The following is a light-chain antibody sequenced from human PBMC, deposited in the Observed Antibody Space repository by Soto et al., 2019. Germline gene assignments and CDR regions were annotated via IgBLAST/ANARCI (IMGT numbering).Light chain of an antibody. V-gene: IGLV2-11*01. CDR3: SSYAGTYTVV. Sequence: QSVLTQPRSVSGSPGQSVTISCTGTSSDVGGYNYVSWYQQHPGKSPKLIIYDVSKRPPGVPDRFSGSKSGNTASLTISGLQAEDEADYYCSSYAGTYTVVFGGGTQLTVL. J-gene: IGLJ2*01. CDR2: DVS. CDR1: SSDVGGYNY.